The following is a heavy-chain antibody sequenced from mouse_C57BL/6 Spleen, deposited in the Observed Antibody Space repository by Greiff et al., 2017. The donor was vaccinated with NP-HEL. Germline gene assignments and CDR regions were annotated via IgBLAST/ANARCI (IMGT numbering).Heavy chain of an antibody. Sequence: QVQLQQPGTELVKPGASVKLSCKASGYTFTSYWMHWVKQRPGQGLGWIGNINPSNGGTNYNENFKSKATLTVDKSSSTAYMQLSSLTSEDSAVYYCARNRSGYDYFDYWGKGTTLTVSS. J-gene: IGHJ2*01. D-gene: IGHD3-2*02. CDR3: ARNRSGYDYFDY. CDR1: GYTFTSYW. V-gene: IGHV1-53*01. CDR2: INPSNGGT.